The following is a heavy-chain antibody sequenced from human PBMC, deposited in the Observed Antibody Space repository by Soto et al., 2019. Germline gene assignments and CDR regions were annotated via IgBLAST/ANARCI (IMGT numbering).Heavy chain of an antibody. CDR2: IIPILGIA. Sequence: QVQLVQSGAEVKKPGSSVKVSCEASGGTFSSYTISWVRQAPGQGLEWMGRIIPILGIANYAQKFQGRVTITADKSTSTAYMELSSLRSEDTAVYYCASAYYYGSGSPYYFDYWGQGTLVTVSS. D-gene: IGHD3-10*01. J-gene: IGHJ4*02. CDR3: ASAYYYGSGSPYYFDY. V-gene: IGHV1-69*02. CDR1: GGTFSSYT.